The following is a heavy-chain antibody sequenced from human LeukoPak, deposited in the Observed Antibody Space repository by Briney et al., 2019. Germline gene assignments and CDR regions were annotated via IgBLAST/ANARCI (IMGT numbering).Heavy chain of an antibody. J-gene: IGHJ4*02. D-gene: IGHD4-23*01. Sequence: PSETLSLTCTVSGGSVSSGSYYWSWIRQHPGKGLEWIGFIYYSGSTFYNPSLKSRVTISIDTSKNQFSLKVSSVTAADTAVYYCARVTAVVTQPVDYWGQGTLDTVSS. V-gene: IGHV4-31*03. CDR2: IYYSGST. CDR3: ARVTAVVTQPVDY. CDR1: GGSVSSGSYY.